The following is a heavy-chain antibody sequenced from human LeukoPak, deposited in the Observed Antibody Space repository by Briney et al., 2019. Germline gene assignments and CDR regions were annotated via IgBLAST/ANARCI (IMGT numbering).Heavy chain of an antibody. Sequence: GGSLRLSCAASGFTFNIYWMHWVRQAPGRGRVWVSLISSDGSITSYADSVKGRFTISRDNAKNTVYLQMNSLRVEDTAVYYCARRVGSSESSYYFDYWGQGTLVTVSS. J-gene: IGHJ4*02. D-gene: IGHD3-22*01. CDR2: ISSDGSIT. V-gene: IGHV3-74*01. CDR3: ARRVGSSESSYYFDY. CDR1: GFTFNIYW.